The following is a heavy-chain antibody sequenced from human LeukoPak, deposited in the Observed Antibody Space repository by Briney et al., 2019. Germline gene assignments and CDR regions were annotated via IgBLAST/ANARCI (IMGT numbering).Heavy chain of an antibody. CDR2: IYTSGST. CDR1: GGSISSGSYY. V-gene: IGHV4-61*02. J-gene: IGHJ6*03. D-gene: IGHD3-10*01. Sequence: PSETLSLTCTVSGGSISSGSYYWSWIRQPAGKGLEWIGRIYTSGSTNYNPSLKSRVTISVDTSKNQFSLKLSSVTAADTAVYYCARAGMRGFGGYYYYYYMDVWGKGTTVTVSS. CDR3: ARAGMRGFGGYYYYYYMDV.